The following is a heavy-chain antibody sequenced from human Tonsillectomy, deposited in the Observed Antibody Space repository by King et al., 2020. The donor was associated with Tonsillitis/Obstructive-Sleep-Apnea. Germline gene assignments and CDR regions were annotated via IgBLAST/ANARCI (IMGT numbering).Heavy chain of an antibody. CDR1: GGSISSSSYY. V-gene: IGHV4-39*01. Sequence: PLQESGPGLVKPSETLSLTCTVSGGSISSSSYYWGWIRQPPGKGLEWIGSIYYSGSTYYNPSLKSRVTISVDTSKNQFSLKLSSVTAADTAVYYCARQYGSGSPGGYYYYYMDVWGKGTTVTVSS. CDR3: ARQYGSGSPGGYYYYYMDV. J-gene: IGHJ6*03. D-gene: IGHD3-10*01. CDR2: IYYSGST.